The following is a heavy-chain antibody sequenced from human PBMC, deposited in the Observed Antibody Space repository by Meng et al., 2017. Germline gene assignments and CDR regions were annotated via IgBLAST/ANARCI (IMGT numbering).Heavy chain of an antibody. CDR2: INHTSGDR. CDR1: GYNYPNNW. Sequence: RVQSWGGGTKTRAAVKSVCKTSGYNYPNNWLHCVRRAAGQGLDWMGRINHTSGDRHYSQRLQGRVTMTGDTSISTAYMELSGLRSDDTAMYYCARDEDISAAGKLFGDYWGQGTLVTVSS. V-gene: IGHV1-2*06. J-gene: IGHJ4*02. CDR3: ARDEDISAAGKLFGDY. D-gene: IGHD6-13*01.